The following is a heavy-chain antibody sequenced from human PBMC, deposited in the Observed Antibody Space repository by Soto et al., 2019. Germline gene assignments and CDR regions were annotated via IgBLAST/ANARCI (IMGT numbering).Heavy chain of an antibody. CDR2: IYYSGST. J-gene: IGHJ4*02. V-gene: IGHV4-61*01. D-gene: IGHD5-12*01. CDR1: GGSVSSGSYY. CDR3: ARDGDGFNY. Sequence: QVQLQESGPGLVKPSETLSLTCTVSGGSVSSGSYYWSWIRQPPGKGLEWIGYIYYSGSTNYTPSLKSRVTISADTSKNQFSLKLSSVTAADTAVYYCARDGDGFNYWGQGTLVTVSS.